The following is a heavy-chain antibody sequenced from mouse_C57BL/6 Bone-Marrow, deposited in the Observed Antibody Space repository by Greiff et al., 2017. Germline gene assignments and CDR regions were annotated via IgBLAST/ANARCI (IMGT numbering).Heavy chain of an antibody. D-gene: IGHD1-1*01. J-gene: IGHJ4*01. CDR3: ARRGLFYVRYY. Sequence: EVKLQQSGAELVKPGASVKISCTASGFNITDHTIHWVKQRPEQGLEWIGKIDPGDGKTKYAAKFKGKATMTADTSSSTAYLQLSSLTSEDSAVFYSARRGLFYVRYYRGQGTSVTVPS. CDR2: IDPGDGKT. V-gene: IGHV14-2*01. CDR1: GFNITDHT.